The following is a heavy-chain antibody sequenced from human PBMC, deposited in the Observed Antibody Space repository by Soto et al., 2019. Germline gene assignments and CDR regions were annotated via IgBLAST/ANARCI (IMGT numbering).Heavy chain of an antibody. Sequence: QIQLLQSGAEVKKPGASVKVTCKASGYTFRNFCISWVRQAPGQGLEWMGWISAYHANANYAQKFQGRLTMTADTSRSTAYVELSSLRSDDTAVYYCAIENSYFDYWGHGTLVTVSS. J-gene: IGHJ4*01. CDR1: GYTFRNFC. CDR2: ISAYHANA. V-gene: IGHV1-18*01. CDR3: AIENSYFDY.